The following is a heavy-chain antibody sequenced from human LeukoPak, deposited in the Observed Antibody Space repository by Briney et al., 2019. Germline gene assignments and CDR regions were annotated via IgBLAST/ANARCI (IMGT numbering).Heavy chain of an antibody. V-gene: IGHV1-18*01. Sequence: ASVKVSCKVSGYTFTNYGISWMRQAPGQGLECTGWITTYNGYTNYAQKFQGRVTMTTDTSTSTAYMELRSLRSDDAAVYYCARLSGSYYIFDYWVQGTLVTVSS. CDR3: ARLSGSYYIFDY. CDR2: ITTYNGYT. D-gene: IGHD1-26*01. CDR1: GYTFTNYG. J-gene: IGHJ4*02.